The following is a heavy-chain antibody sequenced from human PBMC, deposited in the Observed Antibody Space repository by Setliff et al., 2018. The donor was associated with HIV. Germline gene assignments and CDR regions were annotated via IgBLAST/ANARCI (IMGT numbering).Heavy chain of an antibody. Sequence: GGSLRLSCADSGFTVSDSHMTWVRQAPGKGLEWVSFIYSDGRTYYAESVKGRFTISRDDSKKTLYLQMHSRRVEDTAAYYCAKGVKLLDPWGQGIQVTVSS. CDR2: IYSDGRT. V-gene: IGHV3-53*01. D-gene: IGHD2-21*01. CDR1: GFTVSDSH. J-gene: IGHJ5*02. CDR3: AKGVKLLDP.